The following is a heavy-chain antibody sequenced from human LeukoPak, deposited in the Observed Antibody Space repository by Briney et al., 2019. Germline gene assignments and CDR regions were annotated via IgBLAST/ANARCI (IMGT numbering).Heavy chain of an antibody. CDR2: IKSKTDGGTT. D-gene: IGHD2-15*01. Sequence: GGSLRLSCAASGFTFSNYGMHWVRQAPGKGLEWVGRIKSKTDGGTTDYAAPVKGRFTISRDDSKNTLYLQMNSLKIEDTAVYYCTTEDIVVVVGAYDPWGQGTLVTVSS. V-gene: IGHV3-15*01. J-gene: IGHJ5*02. CDR1: GFTFSNYG. CDR3: TTEDIVVVVGAYDP.